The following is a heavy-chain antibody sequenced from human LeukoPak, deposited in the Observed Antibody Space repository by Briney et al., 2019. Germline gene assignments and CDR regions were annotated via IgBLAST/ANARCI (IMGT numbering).Heavy chain of an antibody. D-gene: IGHD6-6*01. CDR1: GGSIRSYY. V-gene: IGHV4-59*01. CDR3: ARRRYSSSLRYYYYYMDV. J-gene: IGHJ6*03. Sequence: SETLSLTCTVSGGSIRSYYWSWIRQPPGKGLEWIGYIYYSGSTNYNPSLKSRVTISVDTSKNQFSLKLSSVIAADTAVYYCARRRYSSSLRYYYYYMDVWGKGTTVTVSS. CDR2: IYYSGST.